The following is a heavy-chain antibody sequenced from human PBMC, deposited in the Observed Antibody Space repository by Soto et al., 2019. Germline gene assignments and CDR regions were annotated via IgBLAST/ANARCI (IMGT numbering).Heavy chain of an antibody. CDR2: INPGRGST. V-gene: IGHV1-46*01. J-gene: IGHJ4*02. CDR1: GYTFTNYH. CDR3: ARISNSLPDY. Sequence: QVQLVQSGAEVKKPGASVKVSCKASGYTFTNYHIHWVRQAPGQGLEWMGIINPGRGSTTYAHKFQGRVTMTRDTSTSTVYMELDSLRPDDTAVYFCARISNSLPDYWGQGTLVTVSS. D-gene: IGHD1-1*01.